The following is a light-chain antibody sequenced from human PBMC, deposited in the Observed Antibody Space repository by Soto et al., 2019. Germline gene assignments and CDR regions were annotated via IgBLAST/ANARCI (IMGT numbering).Light chain of an antibody. V-gene: IGLV1-44*01. CDR2: SNN. Sequence: QSVLTQPPSASGTPGQRVTISCSGSSSNIGSNTVNWYQQLPGTAPKLLIYSNNQRPSGVPDRFSGSKSGTSASLAISGPQSEDEADYYCAAWDDSLNALFGGGTKLTVL. CDR1: SSNIGSNT. J-gene: IGLJ2*01. CDR3: AAWDDSLNAL.